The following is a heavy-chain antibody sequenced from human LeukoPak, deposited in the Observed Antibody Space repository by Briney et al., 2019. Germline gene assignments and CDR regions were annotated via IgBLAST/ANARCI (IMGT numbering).Heavy chain of an antibody. D-gene: IGHD2-2*01. V-gene: IGHV4-34*01. CDR3: ARRGRSTSSRHHYYYGMDV. Sequence: SETLSLTCAVYGGSFSGYYWSWIRQPPGKGLEWIGEINHSGSTNYNPSLKSRVTISVDTSKNQFSLKLSSVTAADTAVYYCARRGRSTSSRHHYYYGMDVWGQGTTVTVSS. CDR2: INHSGST. CDR1: GGSFSGYY. J-gene: IGHJ6*02.